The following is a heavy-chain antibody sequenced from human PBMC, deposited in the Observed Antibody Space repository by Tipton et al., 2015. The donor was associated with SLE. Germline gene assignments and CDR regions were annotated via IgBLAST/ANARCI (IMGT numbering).Heavy chain of an antibody. D-gene: IGHD5-18*01. CDR3: ARVIISGYTYDPEYFQH. CDR2: ISSRGDRT. CDR1: GGSISSDY. Sequence: LSLTCTVSGGSISSDYWSWVRQAPGKGLEWVSTISSRGDRTYYADSVKGRFTISRDNSKNTLYLQMSSLRPEDTAVYYCARVIISGYTYDPEYFQHWGQGTRVSVSS. V-gene: IGHV3-23*01. J-gene: IGHJ1*01.